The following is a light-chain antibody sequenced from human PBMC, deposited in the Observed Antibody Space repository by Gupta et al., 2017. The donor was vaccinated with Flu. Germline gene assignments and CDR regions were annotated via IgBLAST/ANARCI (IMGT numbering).Light chain of an antibody. CDR3: LQDDTYPFT. CDR1: QGIETD. V-gene: IGKV1-6*01. Sequence: IQITQSPSSLPASVGDRVTITCRASQGIETDFGWYQQKPGKAPKLLIYAASTLQSGVPSRFSGSGSGTDFTLTISSLQPEDFATYYCLQDDTYPFTFGQGTKLAI. J-gene: IGKJ2*01. CDR2: AAS.